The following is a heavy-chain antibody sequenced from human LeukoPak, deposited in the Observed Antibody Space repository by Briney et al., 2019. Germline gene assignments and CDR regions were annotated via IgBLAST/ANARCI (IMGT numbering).Heavy chain of an antibody. CDR3: AVAYYDFWSGYYHGWFDP. CDR2: IYTSGST. D-gene: IGHD3-3*01. J-gene: IGHJ5*02. CDR1: GGSISSGSYY. Sequence: ASETLSLTCTVSGGSISSGSYYWSWIRQPAGKGLEWIGRIYTSGSTNYNPSLKSRVTISVDTSKNQFSLKLSSVTAADTAVYYCAVAYYDFWSGYYHGWFDPWGQGTLVTVSS. V-gene: IGHV4-61*02.